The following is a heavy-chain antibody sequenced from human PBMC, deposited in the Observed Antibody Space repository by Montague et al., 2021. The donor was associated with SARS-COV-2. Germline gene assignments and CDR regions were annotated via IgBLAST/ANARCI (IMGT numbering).Heavy chain of an antibody. CDR2: ISDSGST. CDR3: ARHYSATLPAVY. V-gene: IGHV4-59*08. J-gene: IGHJ4*02. D-gene: IGHD2-15*01. CDR1: GGSISSFY. Sequence: SETLSLTCTVSGGSISSFYWSWFRQPPGKGLEWIGYISDSGSTNYNPSPTSRVTMSVDTSKNQFSLKVNSVTAADTAVYYCARHYSATLPAVYWSQGTLVTVSS.